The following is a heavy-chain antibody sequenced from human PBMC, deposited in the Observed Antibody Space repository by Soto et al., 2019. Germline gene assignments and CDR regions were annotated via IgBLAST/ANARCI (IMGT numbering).Heavy chain of an antibody. V-gene: IGHV4-30-2*01. D-gene: IGHD6-13*01. J-gene: IGHJ4*02. CDR2: IYHSGST. CDR1: GGSISSGGYS. Sequence: TLSLTCAVSGGSISSGGYSWSWIRQPPGKGLEWIGYIYHSGSTYYNPSLKSRVTISVDRSKNQFSLKLSSVTAADTAVYYCARSKRGSSSFDYFDYWGQGTLVTVS. CDR3: ARSKRGSSSFDYFDY.